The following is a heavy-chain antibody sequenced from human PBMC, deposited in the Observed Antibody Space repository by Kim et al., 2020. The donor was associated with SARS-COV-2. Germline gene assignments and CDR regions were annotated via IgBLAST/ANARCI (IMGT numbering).Heavy chain of an antibody. V-gene: IGHV4-34*01. Sequence: GSTNYNPSLKGRVTIAVDTSKNQFPLKLSSVTAADTAVYYCARGPISLDIWGQGTMVTVSS. D-gene: IGHD3-3*02. CDR2: GST. CDR3: ARGPISLDI. J-gene: IGHJ3*02.